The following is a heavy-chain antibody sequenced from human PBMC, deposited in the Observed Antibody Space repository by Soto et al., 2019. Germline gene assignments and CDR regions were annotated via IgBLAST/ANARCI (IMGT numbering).Heavy chain of an antibody. Sequence: QVQLQQWGAGLLKPSETLSLICAVYGGSFSGYYWTWIRQPPGTGLEWIGEINHSGSTNYNPSLKCXVTISVDTSKNQFSLKLTSVTAADTAVYYCARDKITGLFDYWGQGTLVTVSS. CDR1: GGSFSGYY. CDR2: INHSGST. V-gene: IGHV4-34*01. CDR3: ARDKITGLFDY. J-gene: IGHJ4*02. D-gene: IGHD2-8*02.